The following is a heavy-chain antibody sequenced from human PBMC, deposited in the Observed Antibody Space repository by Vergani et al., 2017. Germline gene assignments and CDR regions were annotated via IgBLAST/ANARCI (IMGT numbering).Heavy chain of an antibody. D-gene: IGHD3-9*01. V-gene: IGHV1-46*03. Sequence: QVQVVLSGAEVKKSGASVKVSCKTSGYPFSNYYMHWVRQAPGQGLEWMGIINPSGGHTNYAQKFQGRVTMTRDTSTSTVDMELSSLRSDDTAIYYCARGDYGRLTDYRYWGQGTLVTVSA. CDR1: GYPFSNYY. CDR2: INPSGGHT. CDR3: ARGDYGRLTDYRY. J-gene: IGHJ4*02.